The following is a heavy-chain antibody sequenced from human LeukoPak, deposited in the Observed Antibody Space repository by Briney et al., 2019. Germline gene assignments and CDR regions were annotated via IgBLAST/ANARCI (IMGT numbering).Heavy chain of an antibody. D-gene: IGHD6-19*01. V-gene: IGHV1-24*01. J-gene: IGHJ4*02. CDR3: ATEVGSRYFEY. CDR2: VDSDDGER. CDR1: GYALTDLS. Sequence: GASVKVSCKVSGYALTDLSIHWVRQAPGKGLEWMGGVDSDDGERLYAQKFQGRVTMTEDAFIDTAYMELSGLRSDDTAVYFCATEVGSRYFEYWGQGALVTVSS.